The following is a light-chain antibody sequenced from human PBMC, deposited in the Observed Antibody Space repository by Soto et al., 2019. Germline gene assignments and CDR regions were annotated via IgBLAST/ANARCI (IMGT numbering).Light chain of an antibody. Sequence: QSALTQPASVSGSPGQSITISCTGTSSDVGSYNLVSWYQQHPGKAPKLMIYEVSKRPSGVSNRFSGSKSGNTASLTISGLQAEDEADYYCCSYAGSSPLEVFGGGTKVTVL. V-gene: IGLV2-23*02. CDR3: CSYAGSSPLEV. J-gene: IGLJ3*02. CDR1: SSDVGSYNL. CDR2: EVS.